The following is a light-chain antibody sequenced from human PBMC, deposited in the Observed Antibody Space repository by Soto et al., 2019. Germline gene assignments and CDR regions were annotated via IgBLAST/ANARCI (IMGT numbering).Light chain of an antibody. CDR2: GAS. CDR1: QSVSSN. J-gene: IGKJ1*01. V-gene: IGKV3-15*01. CDR3: QHYHNWPPWT. Sequence: EIVMTQSPATLSVSPGERATLSCRASQSVSSNLAWYQQKPGQAPRLLIYGASTRATGIPARFSGSGSGTKFTLTISSLQSEDFAVYYCQHYHNWPPWTFGQGTQVEVK.